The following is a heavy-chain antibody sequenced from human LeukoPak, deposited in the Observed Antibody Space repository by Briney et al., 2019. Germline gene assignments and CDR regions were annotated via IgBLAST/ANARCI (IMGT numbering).Heavy chain of an antibody. CDR3: ARVFSTLDY. D-gene: IGHD3-3*02. J-gene: IGHJ4*02. CDR1: GFTFSSYA. CDR2: ISGSGGST. V-gene: IGHV3-23*01. Sequence: QSGGSLRLSCAASGFTFSSYAMSWVRQAPGKGLEWVSAISGSGGSTYYADSVKGRFTISRDNAKNSLYLQMNSLRAEDTAVYYCARVFSTLDYWGQGTRVTVSS.